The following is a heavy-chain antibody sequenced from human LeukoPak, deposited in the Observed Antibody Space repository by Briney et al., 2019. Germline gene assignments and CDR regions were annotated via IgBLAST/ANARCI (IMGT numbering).Heavy chain of an antibody. CDR2: INHSGST. J-gene: IGHJ4*02. CDR3: ARGPTRYYYDSSGYYDY. V-gene: IGHV4-34*01. CDR1: GGSFSGYY. Sequence: SETLSLTCAVYGGSFSGYYWSWIRQPPGKGLEWTGEINHSGSTNYNPSLKSRVTISVDTSKNQFSLKLSSVTAADTAVYYCARGPTRYYYDSSGYYDYWGQGTLVTVSS. D-gene: IGHD3-22*01.